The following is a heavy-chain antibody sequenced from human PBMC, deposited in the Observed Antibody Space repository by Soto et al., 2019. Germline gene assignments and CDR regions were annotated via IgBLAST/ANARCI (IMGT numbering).Heavy chain of an antibody. Sequence: ASVKVSCKASGGTFSSYAISWVRQAPGQGLEWMGGIIPIFGTENYAQKFQGRVTITADESTSTAYMELSSLRSEDTAVYSCASAPITMVRGRGYGMDVWGQGTTVTVSS. CDR2: IIPIFGTE. CDR3: ASAPITMVRGRGYGMDV. D-gene: IGHD3-10*01. CDR1: GGTFSSYA. V-gene: IGHV1-69*13. J-gene: IGHJ6*02.